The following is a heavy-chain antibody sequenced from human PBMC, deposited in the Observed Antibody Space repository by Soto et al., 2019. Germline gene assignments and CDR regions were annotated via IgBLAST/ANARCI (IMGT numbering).Heavy chain of an antibody. D-gene: IGHD3-10*01. J-gene: IGHJ6*02. V-gene: IGHV3-74*01. CDR1: GFTFSSYW. Sequence: EVQLVESGGGLVQPGGSPRLSCAASGFTFSSYWMHWVRQAPGKGLVWVSRINSDGSSTSYADSVKGRFTISRDNAKNTLYLQMNSLRAEDTAVYYCASLWFGELSPYYYYYGMDVWGQGTTVTVSS. CDR2: INSDGSST. CDR3: ASLWFGELSPYYYYYGMDV.